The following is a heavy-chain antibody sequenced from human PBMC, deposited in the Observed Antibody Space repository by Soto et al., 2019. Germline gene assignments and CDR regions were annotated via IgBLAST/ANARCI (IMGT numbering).Heavy chain of an antibody. J-gene: IGHJ5*02. CDR2: ISGSGST. V-gene: IGHV3-23*01. CDR1: GFTFSDYG. D-gene: IGHD1-26*01. Sequence: PGGSLRLSCAASGFTFSDYGKSWVRQAPGKGLEWVSAISGSGSTFYADSVKGRFTISRDNSKNTLFLQMNSLRAQDTAVYYCAKDYLRWAQPWGQGTMVTVSS. CDR3: AKDYLRWAQP.